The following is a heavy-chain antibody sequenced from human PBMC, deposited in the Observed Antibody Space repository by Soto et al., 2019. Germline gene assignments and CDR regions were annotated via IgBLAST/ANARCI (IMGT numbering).Heavy chain of an antibody. CDR2: MNPNSGNT. CDR1: GYTFTSYD. Sequence: ASVKVSCKASGYTFTSYDINWVRQATGQGLEWMGWMNPNSGNTGYAQKFQGRVTMTRNTSISTAYMELSSLRSEDTAVYYCARGNYGSGSYYYYYYYGMDVWGQGTTVTVSS. CDR3: ARGNYGSGSYYYYYYYGMDV. D-gene: IGHD3-10*01. J-gene: IGHJ6*02. V-gene: IGHV1-8*01.